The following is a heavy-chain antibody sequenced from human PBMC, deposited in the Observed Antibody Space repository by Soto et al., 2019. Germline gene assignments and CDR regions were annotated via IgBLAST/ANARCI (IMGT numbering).Heavy chain of an antibody. CDR3: AKDIRGGIEYSSSNDYYYYYGMDV. J-gene: IGHJ6*02. D-gene: IGHD6-6*01. Sequence: GGSLRLSCAASGFTFDDYAMHWVRQAPGKGLERVSGISWNSGSIGYADSVKGRFTISRDNAKNSLYLQMNSLRAEDTALYYCAKDIRGGIEYSSSNDYYYYYGMDVWGQGTTVTVSS. V-gene: IGHV3-9*01. CDR2: ISWNSGSI. CDR1: GFTFDDYA.